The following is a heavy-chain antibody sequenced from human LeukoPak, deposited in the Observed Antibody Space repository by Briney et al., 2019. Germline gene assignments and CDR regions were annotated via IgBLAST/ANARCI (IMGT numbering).Heavy chain of an antibody. J-gene: IGHJ5*02. CDR3: ARDPEGYSYGYGWFDP. V-gene: IGHV4-4*02. CDR1: GGSISMSHW. CDR2: VFHSGHT. D-gene: IGHD5-18*01. Sequence: SETLSLTCVVSGGSISMSHWWSWVRQPPWKGLEWIGEVFHSGHTHYSPSLRSRLTISVDTSKNQFSLKLSSVTAADTAVYYCARDPEGYSYGYGWFDPWGQGTLVTVSS.